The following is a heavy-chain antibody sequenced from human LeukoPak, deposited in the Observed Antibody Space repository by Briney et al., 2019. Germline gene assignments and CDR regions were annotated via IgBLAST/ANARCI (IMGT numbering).Heavy chain of an antibody. D-gene: IGHD3-10*01. V-gene: IGHV3-30*04. CDR3: ARDDITMVRGNDY. J-gene: IGHJ4*02. CDR1: GFTFSSYA. Sequence: PGRSLRLSCAASGFTFSSYAMHWVRQAPGKGLEWVAVISYDGSNKYYADSVKGRFTISRDNSKNTLYLQMNSLRAEDTAVYYCARDDITMVRGNDYWGQGTLVAVSS. CDR2: ISYDGSNK.